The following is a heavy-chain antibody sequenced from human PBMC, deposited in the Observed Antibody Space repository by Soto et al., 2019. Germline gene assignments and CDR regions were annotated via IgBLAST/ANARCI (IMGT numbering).Heavy chain of an antibody. V-gene: IGHV3-23*01. CDR1: GFIFSTYT. CDR2: IVAGDGST. Sequence: GGSLRLSCAASGFIFSTYTMNWVRQAPGKGLERVSAIVAGDGSTYYADSVKGRFTISRDNSKNMLFLQMSSLRAEDTALYFYTKDRNPDGIWIIDCWGQGTLVNVS. J-gene: IGHJ4*02. CDR3: TKDRNPDGIWIIDC. D-gene: IGHD3-3*01.